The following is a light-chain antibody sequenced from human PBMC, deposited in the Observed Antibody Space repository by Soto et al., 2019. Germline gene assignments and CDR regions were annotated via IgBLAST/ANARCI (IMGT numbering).Light chain of an antibody. J-gene: IGKJ1*01. CDR2: AAS. Sequence: IQMPQSPSSLSASVGDRVTITCRASQSISSYLTWYQQKPGKAPKLLIYAASSLQSGVPSRFSGSGSGTDFTLTISRLQPEDFATYYCQQYDSSPRTFGQGTKVDIK. V-gene: IGKV1-39*01. CDR3: QQYDSSPRT. CDR1: QSISSY.